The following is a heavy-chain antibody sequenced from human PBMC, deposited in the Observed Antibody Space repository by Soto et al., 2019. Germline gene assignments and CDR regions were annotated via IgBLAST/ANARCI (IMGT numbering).Heavy chain of an antibody. CDR1: GYTFTSYY. CDR3: ARGGEVATTVTTSYYYMDV. J-gene: IGHJ6*03. V-gene: IGHV1-46*03. D-gene: IGHD4-17*01. CDR2: INPSGGST. Sequence: ASVKVSCKASGYTFTSYYMHWVRQAPGQGLERMGIINPSGGSTSYAQKIQGRVTMTRDTSTSTVYMEMSSLRSEDTAVYYCARGGEVATTVTTSYYYMDVWGKGTTVTVSS.